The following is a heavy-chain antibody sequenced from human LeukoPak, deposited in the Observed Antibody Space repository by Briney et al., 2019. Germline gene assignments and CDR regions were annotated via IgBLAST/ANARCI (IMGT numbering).Heavy chain of an antibody. D-gene: IGHD2-2*01. Sequence: GASAKVSCKASGGTFSSYAISWVRQAPGQGLEWMGRIIPILGIANYAQKFQGRVTITADKSTSTAYMELSSLRSEDTAVYYCAYLRARYCSSTSCLHDAFDIWGQGTMVTASS. CDR3: AYLRARYCSSTSCLHDAFDI. J-gene: IGHJ3*02. CDR1: GGTFSSYA. CDR2: IIPILGIA. V-gene: IGHV1-69*04.